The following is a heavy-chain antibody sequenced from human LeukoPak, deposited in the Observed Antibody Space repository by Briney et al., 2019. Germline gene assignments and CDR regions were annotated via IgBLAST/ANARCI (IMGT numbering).Heavy chain of an antibody. CDR1: GYTFTGYY. J-gene: IGHJ4*02. CDR3: ARVGKRWLHREYYFDY. Sequence: ASVKLSCKASGYTFTGYYMHWVRQAPGQGLEWMGWINPNSGGTNYAQKFQGRVTMTRDTSISTAYMELSRLRSDDTAVYYCARVGKRWLHREYYFDYWGQGTLVTVSS. V-gene: IGHV1-2*02. CDR2: INPNSGGT. D-gene: IGHD5-12*01.